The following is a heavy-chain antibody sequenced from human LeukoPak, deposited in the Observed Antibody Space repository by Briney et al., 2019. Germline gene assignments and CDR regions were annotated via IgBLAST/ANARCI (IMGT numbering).Heavy chain of an antibody. CDR3: VKDGAMEGDY. CDR2: ISGSGGST. V-gene: IGHV3-23*01. D-gene: IGHD5-18*01. CDR1: GFTFRSYA. J-gene: IGHJ4*02. Sequence: GGSLRLSCAASGFTFRSYAMDWVRQAPGKGLEWVSGISGSGGSTDYADSVKGRFTISRDNSKNTLYLQMNSLRAEDTAVYYCVKDGAMEGDYWGQGILVTASS.